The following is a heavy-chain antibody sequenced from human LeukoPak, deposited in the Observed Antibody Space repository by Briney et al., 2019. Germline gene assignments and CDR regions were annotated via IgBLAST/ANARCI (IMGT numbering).Heavy chain of an antibody. J-gene: IGHJ4*02. Sequence: SQTLSLTCTVSGGSISSGGYYWSWIRQHPGKGLEWIGYIYYSGSTYYNPSLKSRVTISADTSKNQFSLKLSSVTAADTAVYYCARGRKGILTGYYDYWGQGTLVTVSS. CDR3: ARGRKGILTGYYDY. V-gene: IGHV4-31*03. CDR2: IYYSGST. CDR1: GGSISSGGYY. D-gene: IGHD3-9*01.